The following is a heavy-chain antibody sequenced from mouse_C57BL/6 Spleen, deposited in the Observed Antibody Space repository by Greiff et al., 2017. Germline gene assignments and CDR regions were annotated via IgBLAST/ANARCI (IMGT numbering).Heavy chain of an antibody. D-gene: IGHD1-1*01. J-gene: IGHJ4*01. CDR1: GFSLTSYG. CDR2: IWGDGST. CDR3: AKGSTTGVAEGYAMDY. V-gene: IGHV2-3*01. Sequence: VKLQESGPGLVAPSQSLSITCTASGFSLTSYGVSWVRQPPGQGLEWLGVIWGDGSTNYHSALISRLGISKDNAKSQVFLNLNSLQTEDTATDDGAKGSTTGVAEGYAMDYWGQGTSVTVSS.